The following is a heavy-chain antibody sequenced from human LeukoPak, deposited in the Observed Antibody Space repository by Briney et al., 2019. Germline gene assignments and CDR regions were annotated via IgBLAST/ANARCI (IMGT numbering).Heavy chain of an antibody. CDR1: GFTFSSYG. Sequence: GGSLRLSCAASGFTFSSYGMHWVRQAPGKGLEWVAVISYDGSNKYYADSVKGRFTISRDNAKNSLYLQMNSLRAEDTAVYYCARAGLGLVDYWGQGTLVTVSS. CDR3: ARAGLGLVDY. CDR2: ISYDGSNK. J-gene: IGHJ4*02. V-gene: IGHV3-30*03. D-gene: IGHD3-9*01.